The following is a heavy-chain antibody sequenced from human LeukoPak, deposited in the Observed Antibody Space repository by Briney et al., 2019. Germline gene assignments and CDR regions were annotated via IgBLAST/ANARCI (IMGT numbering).Heavy chain of an antibody. D-gene: IGHD2-15*01. V-gene: IGHV1-8*01. Sequence: ASVKVSCKSSGYTFTSYGINWVRQATGQGLEWMGWMNPNSGNTGYAQKFQGRVTMTRNTSISTAYMELSSLRSEDTAVYYCARTRRGLVAATKYYFDYWGQGTLVTVSS. CDR3: ARTRRGLVAATKYYFDY. J-gene: IGHJ4*02. CDR2: MNPNSGNT. CDR1: GYTFTSYG.